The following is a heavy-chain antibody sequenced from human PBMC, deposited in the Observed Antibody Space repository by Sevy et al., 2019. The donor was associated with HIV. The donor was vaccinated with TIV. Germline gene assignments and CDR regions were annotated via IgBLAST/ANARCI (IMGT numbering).Heavy chain of an antibody. CDR1: GGSITSLY. V-gene: IGHV4-59*08. CDR3: AGENAWGRGYS. Sequence: SETLSLTCTVSGGSITSLYWNWIRQPPGKGLEWIANIYYNGHINYNPSVKSRVTLSLDTSKNQFSLRLSSVTGADTAMYYCAGENAWGRGYSWGQGTLVTVSS. J-gene: IGHJ4*02. D-gene: IGHD1-26*01. CDR2: IYYNGHI.